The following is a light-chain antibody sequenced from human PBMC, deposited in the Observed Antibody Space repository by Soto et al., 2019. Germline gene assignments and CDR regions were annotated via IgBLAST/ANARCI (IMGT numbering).Light chain of an antibody. V-gene: IGLV2-11*01. CDR2: DVS. CDR3: CSYAGTYTGV. Sequence: QSALAQPRSVSGSPGQSVSISCTGTSXDVGRYSYVSWYQQHPGKGPKLMIYDVSERPSGVPDRFSGSKSGNTASLTISGLQAEDEADYYCCSYAGTYTGVFGTGTKVTVL. CDR1: SXDVGRYSY. J-gene: IGLJ1*01.